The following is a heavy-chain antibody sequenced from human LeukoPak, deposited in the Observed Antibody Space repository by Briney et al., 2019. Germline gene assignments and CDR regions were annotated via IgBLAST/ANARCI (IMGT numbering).Heavy chain of an antibody. CDR2: ISAYNGNT. J-gene: IGHJ6*02. Sequence: ASVKVSFKASGYTFTSYGISWVRQAPGQGLEWMGWISAYNGNTNYAQKLQGRVTMTTDTTTSTAYMELRSLRSDDTAVYYCARDLEYYYDSSGYSHPNYYYYYGMDVWGQGTTVTVSS. CDR1: GYTFTSYG. CDR3: ARDLEYYYDSSGYSHPNYYYYYGMDV. D-gene: IGHD3-22*01. V-gene: IGHV1-18*01.